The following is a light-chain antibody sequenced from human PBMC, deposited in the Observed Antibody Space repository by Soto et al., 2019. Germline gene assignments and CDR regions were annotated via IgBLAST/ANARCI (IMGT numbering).Light chain of an antibody. V-gene: IGKV3-11*01. CDR2: GAS. CDR3: QQRSNWPPIT. Sequence: EIMMTQSPSTLSVPPLARAXXSXTXSQSVSSNLAWYQQKPGQAPRLLIYGASTRATGIPARFSGSGSGTDFTLTISSLEPEDAAVYYCQQRSNWPPITFGQGTRLEI. J-gene: IGKJ5*01. CDR1: QSVSSN.